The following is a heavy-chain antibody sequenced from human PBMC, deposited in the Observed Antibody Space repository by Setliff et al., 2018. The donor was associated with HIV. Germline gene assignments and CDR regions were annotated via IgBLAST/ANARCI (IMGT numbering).Heavy chain of an antibody. D-gene: IGHD3-22*01. Sequence: SETLSLTCSVSGGSISSNRYQWIWIRQSPGKGLEWIATIYENGNTHYNPSLQSRVAISVDSSQMQFSLRLTSVTAADTAVYFCARNYHDGSGYFFWGQGTLVTVSS. J-gene: IGHJ1*01. CDR3: ARNYHDGSGYFF. CDR1: GGSISSNRYQ. V-gene: IGHV4-39*01. CDR2: IYENGNT.